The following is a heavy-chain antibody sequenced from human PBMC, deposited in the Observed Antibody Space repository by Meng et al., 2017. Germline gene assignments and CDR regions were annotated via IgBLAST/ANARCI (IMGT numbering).Heavy chain of an antibody. J-gene: IGHJ4*02. D-gene: IGHD6-19*01. V-gene: IGHV3-30*01. CDR2: ISYDGSNK. CDR3: ARSSGYLDY. CDR1: GFTFSSYA. Sequence: VQLVEAGGGVVQPGRSLRLSCAASGFTFSSYAMHWVRQAPGKGLEWVAVISYDGSNKYYADSVKGRFTISRDNSKNTLYLQMNSLRAEDTAVYYCARSSGYLDYWGQGTLVTVSS.